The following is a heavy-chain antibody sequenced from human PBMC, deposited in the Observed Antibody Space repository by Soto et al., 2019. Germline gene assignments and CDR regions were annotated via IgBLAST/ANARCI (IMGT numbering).Heavy chain of an antibody. V-gene: IGHV1-69*06. CDR3: AGAAKRYFDY. CDR1: GVTFNTFA. Sequence: QVQLVQSGAEVKKPGSSVKVSCKTSGVTFNTFAISWVRQAPGQGLEYMGGLIPVLGPANYAQRFQGRVTITADKSTITAYLELTNLTSEDTAVYYCAGAAKRYFDYWGQGTLVTVSS. J-gene: IGHJ4*02. CDR2: LIPVLGPA.